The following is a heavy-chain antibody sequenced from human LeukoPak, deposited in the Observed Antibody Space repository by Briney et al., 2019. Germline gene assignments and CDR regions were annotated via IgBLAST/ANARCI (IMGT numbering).Heavy chain of an antibody. Sequence: RASVKVSCKASGYTFTSYGISSVRQAPEQGLEWMGWMNPKSGNTGYAQKFQGRVTMTRNTSISTAYMELSSLRSEDTAVYYCARGNIVVVPAAPGGPYYYYGMDVWGQGTTVTVSS. CDR1: GYTFTSYG. CDR2: MNPKSGNT. V-gene: IGHV1-8*02. CDR3: ARGNIVVVPAAPGGPYYYYGMDV. J-gene: IGHJ6*02. D-gene: IGHD2-2*01.